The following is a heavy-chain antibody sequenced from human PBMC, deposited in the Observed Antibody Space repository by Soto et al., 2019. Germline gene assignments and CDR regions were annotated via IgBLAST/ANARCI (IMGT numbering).Heavy chain of an antibody. D-gene: IGHD2-2*01. CDR3: AKRGYCSGSTCTHYFAH. J-gene: IGHJ4*02. CDR1: GFTFSTYA. Sequence: GGSLRLSCAASGFTFSTYAMSWVRQAPGKGLDWVSAISDGGSTFYADSVKGRFTISRDTSKSTLFLQMNSLRAEDTAVYYCAKRGYCSGSTCTHYFAHWGQGTLVTVSS. V-gene: IGHV3-23*01. CDR2: ISDGGST.